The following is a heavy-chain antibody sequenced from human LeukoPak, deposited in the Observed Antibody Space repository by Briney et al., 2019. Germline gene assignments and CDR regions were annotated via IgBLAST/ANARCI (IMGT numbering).Heavy chain of an antibody. V-gene: IGHV4-59*01. J-gene: IGHJ5*02. CDR1: GGSISSNY. D-gene: IGHD2-2*01. Sequence: NTSETLSLTCTVSGGSISSNYWSWIRQPPGKGLEWIGYIYYSGSTNYNPSLKSRVTISVDTSKNQFSLKLSSVTAADTAVYYCARGHCSSTSCSRNWFDPWGQGTLVTVSS. CDR2: IYYSGST. CDR3: ARGHCSSTSCSRNWFDP.